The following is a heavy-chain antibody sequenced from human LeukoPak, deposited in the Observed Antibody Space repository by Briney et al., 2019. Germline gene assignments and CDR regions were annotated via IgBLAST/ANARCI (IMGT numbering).Heavy chain of an antibody. CDR3: ARDGYGGYLDQ. CDR2: IREDRGRT. J-gene: IGHJ4*02. V-gene: IGHV3-7*01. CDR1: GLTFSAYW. Sequence: PGGSLRLSCAVSGLTFSAYWLSWVRQAPGKGLEWVANIREDRGRTGYVDSVMGRFTISRDNAKNSVYLQMNYLTPEDTAVYYCARDGYGGYLDQWGQGTLVIVSS. D-gene: IGHD5-12*01.